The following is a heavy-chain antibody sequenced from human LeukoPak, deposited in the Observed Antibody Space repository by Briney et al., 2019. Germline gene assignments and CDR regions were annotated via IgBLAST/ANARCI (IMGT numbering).Heavy chain of an antibody. J-gene: IGHJ4*02. CDR1: GYTFTGYY. CDR3: ARESGYTYGLIDY. Sequence: ASVKVSCKASGYTFTGYYMHWVRQAPGQGLEWMGRIDPNSGGTNYAQKFQGRVTMTRDTSISTAYMELSRLRSDDTAVYYCARESGYTYGLIDYWGQGALVTVSS. CDR2: IDPNSGGT. D-gene: IGHD5-18*01. V-gene: IGHV1-2*06.